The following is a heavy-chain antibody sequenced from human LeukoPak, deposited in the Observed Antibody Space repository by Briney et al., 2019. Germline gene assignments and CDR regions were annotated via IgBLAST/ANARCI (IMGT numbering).Heavy chain of an antibody. V-gene: IGHV1-18*01. CDR2: ISAYNGNT. J-gene: IGHJ5*02. CDR1: GYTFTSYG. CDR3: ARTRRQGKPYNSFDP. Sequence: ASVKVSCKASGYTFTSYGISWVRQASGQGLEWMGWISAYNGNTNYAQKLQGRVTMTTDTSTSTAYMELRSLRSDDTAVYYCARTRRQGKPYNSFDPWGQGTLVTVSS. D-gene: IGHD1-14*01.